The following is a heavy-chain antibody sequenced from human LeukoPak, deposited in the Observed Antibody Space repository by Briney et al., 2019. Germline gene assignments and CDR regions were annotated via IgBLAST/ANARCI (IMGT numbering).Heavy chain of an antibody. J-gene: IGHJ4*02. Sequence: GGSLRLSCAASGFAFNNYAMTWVRQAPGKGLEWVSNINDNGGQRHYADSVKGRFTISRDNSKNTLFLQMDSLRAEDAAVYYCAKTQWKVGATDYFDYWGQGILVTVSS. V-gene: IGHV3-23*01. CDR1: GFAFNNYA. D-gene: IGHD1-26*01. CDR2: INDNGGQR. CDR3: AKTQWKVGATDYFDY.